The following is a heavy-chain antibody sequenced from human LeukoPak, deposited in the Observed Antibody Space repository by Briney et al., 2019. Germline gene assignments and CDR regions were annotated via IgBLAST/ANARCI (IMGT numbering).Heavy chain of an antibody. CDR1: GFTFSSYA. D-gene: IGHD2-21*01. V-gene: IGHV3-23*01. J-gene: IGHJ4*02. Sequence: GSLRLSCAASGFTFSSYAMSWVRPAPGKGLEWVSAISGSGGSTYYADSVKGRFTISRDNSKNTLYLQMNSLRAEDTAVYYCANCGGDYFDYWGQGTLVTVSS. CDR3: ANCGGDYFDY. CDR2: ISGSGGST.